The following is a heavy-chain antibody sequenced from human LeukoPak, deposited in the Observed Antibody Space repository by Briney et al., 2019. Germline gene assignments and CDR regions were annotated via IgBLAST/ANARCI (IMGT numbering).Heavy chain of an antibody. CDR2: INSAGDNI. D-gene: IGHD2-8*01. CDR1: GFTFSDYF. V-gene: IGHV3-11*04. CDR3: SRGQGCAY. J-gene: IGHJ4*02. Sequence: AGGSLRLSCVASGFTFSDYFMSWIRQAPGKGLEWLSFINSAGDNIYYADSVKGRFTISRDNGKKSLYLQMNSLRAEDTAVYYCSRGQGCAYWGQGTLVTVSS.